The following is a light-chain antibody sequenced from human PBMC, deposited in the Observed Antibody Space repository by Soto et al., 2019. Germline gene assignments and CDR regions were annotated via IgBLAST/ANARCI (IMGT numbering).Light chain of an antibody. J-gene: IGKJ1*01. Sequence: SVITKSPATLSVSPGERATLSCSASQSVSSNLAWYQQKPGQAPRLLIYGASTRATGIPARFSGSGSGTEFTLTISSLQSEDFAVYYCQQYNNWPPGTFGQGTKVDI. CDR1: QSVSSN. CDR3: QQYNNWPPGT. CDR2: GAS. V-gene: IGKV3-15*01.